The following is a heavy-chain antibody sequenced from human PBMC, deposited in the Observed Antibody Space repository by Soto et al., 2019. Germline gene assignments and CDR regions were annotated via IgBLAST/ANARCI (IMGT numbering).Heavy chain of an antibody. Sequence: PSETLSLTCSVSGVSFTSYYWTWIRQAPGKGPEWIGYIHHSGISNYNPSLKSRVTMSVDTSKNQFLLKLTSVTAADTAVYYCARDLTIGGFFDPWGQGTLVTVSS. CDR1: GVSFTSYY. D-gene: IGHD3-10*01. CDR2: IHHSGIS. CDR3: ARDLTIGGFFDP. J-gene: IGHJ5*02. V-gene: IGHV4-59*01.